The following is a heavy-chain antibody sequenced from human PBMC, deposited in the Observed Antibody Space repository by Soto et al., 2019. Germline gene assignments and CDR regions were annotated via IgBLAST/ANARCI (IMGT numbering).Heavy chain of an antibody. J-gene: IGHJ3*02. CDR2: ISAYNGNT. CDR1: GYTFTSYG. D-gene: IGHD2-15*01. V-gene: IGHV1-18*01. CDR3: ASCSGGSCYSALEAFDI. Sequence: VSVKVSCKASGYTFTSYGISWVRQAPGQGLEWMGWISAYNGNTNYAQKLQGRVTMTTDTSTSTAYMELRSLRSDDTAVYYCASCSGGSCYSALEAFDIWGQGTMVTVSS.